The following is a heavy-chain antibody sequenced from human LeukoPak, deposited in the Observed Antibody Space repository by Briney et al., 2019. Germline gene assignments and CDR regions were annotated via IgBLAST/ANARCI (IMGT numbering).Heavy chain of an antibody. CDR3: AKAGPHRLGTYGMDV. D-gene: IGHD1-1*01. J-gene: IGHJ6*02. CDR2: ISGSGGST. V-gene: IGHV3-23*01. CDR1: GFTFSGYA. Sequence: GGSLRLSCAASGFTFSGYAMSWVRQAPGKGLEWVSAISGSGGSTYYADSVKGRFTISRDNSKNTLYLQMNSLRAEDTAVYYCAKAGPHRLGTYGMDVWGQGTTVTVSS.